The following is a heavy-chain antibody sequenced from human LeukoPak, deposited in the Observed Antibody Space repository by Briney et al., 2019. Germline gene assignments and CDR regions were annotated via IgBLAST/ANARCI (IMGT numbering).Heavy chain of an antibody. V-gene: IGHV4-39*07. CDR1: GGSISSSIYY. J-gene: IGHJ4*02. CDR2: IYHSGST. CDR3: ARLRELLFDY. D-gene: IGHD1-26*01. Sequence: SETLSLTCTVSGGSISSSIYYWGWIRQPPGKGLEWIGSIYHSGSTYYNPSLKSRVTISVDTSKNQFSLKLSSVTAADTAVYYCARLRELLFDYWGQGTLVTVSS.